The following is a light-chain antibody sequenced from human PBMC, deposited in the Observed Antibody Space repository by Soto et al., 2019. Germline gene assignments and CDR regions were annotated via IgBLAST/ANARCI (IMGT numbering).Light chain of an antibody. CDR2: DAS. CDR3: QQRSNSLT. CDR1: QSVSSY. J-gene: IGKJ2*01. V-gene: IGKV3-11*01. Sequence: EIVLTQSPATLSLSPGERATLSCRASQSVSSYLAWYQHKPGQAPRLLIYDASNRATGIPARFSGSGSGTDFTLTISSLEPEDFVVYYCQQRSNSLTFGQGTKLEIK.